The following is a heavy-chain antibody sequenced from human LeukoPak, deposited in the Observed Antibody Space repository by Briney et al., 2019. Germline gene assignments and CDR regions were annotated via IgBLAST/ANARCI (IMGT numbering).Heavy chain of an antibody. D-gene: IGHD4-23*01. CDR2: ISYDGSNK. Sequence: PGGSLRLSCAASGFTFSSYAMHWVRQAPGKGLEWVAVISYDGSNKYYADSVKGRFTISRDNSKNTLYLQMNSLRAEDTAVYYCARPTSGDYWGNYYFDYWGQGTLVTVSS. CDR3: ARPTSGDYWGNYYFDY. J-gene: IGHJ4*02. CDR1: GFTFSSYA. V-gene: IGHV3-30-3*01.